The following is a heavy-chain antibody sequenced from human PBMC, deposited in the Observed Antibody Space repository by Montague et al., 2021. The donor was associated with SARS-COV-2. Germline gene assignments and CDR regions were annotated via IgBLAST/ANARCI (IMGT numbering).Heavy chain of an antibody. Sequence: SETLSLTCTVSGGSISSYYRSWIRQPPGKGLEWIGYIYYSGSTNYNPSLKSRVTISVDTSKNQFSLKLSSVTAADTAVYYCAREGMVRGSYYYYGMDVWGRGTTVTVSS. CDR3: AREGMVRGSYYYYGMDV. CDR1: GGSISSYY. D-gene: IGHD3-10*01. V-gene: IGHV4-59*01. J-gene: IGHJ6*02. CDR2: IYYSGST.